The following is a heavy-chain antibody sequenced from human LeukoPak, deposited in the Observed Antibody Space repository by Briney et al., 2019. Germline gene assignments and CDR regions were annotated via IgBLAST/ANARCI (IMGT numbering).Heavy chain of an antibody. D-gene: IGHD3-10*01. CDR1: GGSFSGYY. CDR2: INHSGST. J-gene: IGHJ5*02. Sequence: SETLSLTCAVYGGSFSGYYWSWIRQPPGKGLEWIGEINHSGSTNYNPSLKSRVTISVDTSKNQFSLKLSSVTAADTAVYYCARQANGSGSYYNDPWGQGTLVTVSS. CDR3: ARQANGSGSYYNDP. V-gene: IGHV4-34*01.